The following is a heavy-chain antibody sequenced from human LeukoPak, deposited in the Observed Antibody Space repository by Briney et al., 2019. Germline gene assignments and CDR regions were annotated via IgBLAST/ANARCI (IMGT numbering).Heavy chain of an antibody. Sequence: PSETLSLTCTVSGGSISSGGYYWSWIRQPPGKGLEWIGYIYHSGSTYYNPSLKSRVTISVDRSKNQFSLKLSSVTAADTAVYYCALFGVALLWGQGTLVTVSS. J-gene: IGHJ4*02. D-gene: IGHD3-3*01. V-gene: IGHV4-30-2*01. CDR2: IYHSGST. CDR1: GGSISSGGYY. CDR3: ALFGVALL.